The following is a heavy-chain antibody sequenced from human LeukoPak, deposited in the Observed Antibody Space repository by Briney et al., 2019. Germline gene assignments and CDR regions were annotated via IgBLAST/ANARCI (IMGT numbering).Heavy chain of an antibody. CDR2: INPSGGST. D-gene: IGHD4-17*01. V-gene: IGHV1-46*01. CDR3: ARGPGYGDHGQEGDY. J-gene: IGHJ4*02. CDR1: GYTFTSCY. Sequence: ASVKVSCKASGYTFTSCYMHWVRQAPGQGLEWMGLINPSGGSTTYAQKFQGRVTMTRDTSTSTVHMELSSLRSEDTAVYYCARGPGYGDHGQEGDYWGQGTLVTVSS.